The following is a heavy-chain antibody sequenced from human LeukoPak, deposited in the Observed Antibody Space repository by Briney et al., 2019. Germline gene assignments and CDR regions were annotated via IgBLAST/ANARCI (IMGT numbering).Heavy chain of an antibody. CDR2: INQYESEK. CDR3: AMGDYFDY. V-gene: IGHV3-7*01. Sequence: GGSLRLSCAASGFTFSSYWMSWVRQGPGKGLEWVANINQYESEKYYVDSVKGRFTISRDNAKNSLYLQMDSLRADDTALYYCAMGDYFDYWGQGTLVTVSS. J-gene: IGHJ4*02. CDR1: GFTFSSYW.